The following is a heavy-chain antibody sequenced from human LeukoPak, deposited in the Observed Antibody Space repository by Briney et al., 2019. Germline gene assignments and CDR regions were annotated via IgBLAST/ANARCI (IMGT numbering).Heavy chain of an antibody. J-gene: IGHJ4*02. CDR2: ISYDGSNK. Sequence: GGSLRLSCAASGFTFSSYGMHWVRQAPGKGLEWVAVISYDGSNKYYADSVKGRFTISRDNAKNSLYLQMNSLRAEDTAVYYCARDGYSGYDSLWGQGTLVTVSS. CDR1: GFTFSSYG. V-gene: IGHV3-30*03. D-gene: IGHD5-12*01. CDR3: ARDGYSGYDSL.